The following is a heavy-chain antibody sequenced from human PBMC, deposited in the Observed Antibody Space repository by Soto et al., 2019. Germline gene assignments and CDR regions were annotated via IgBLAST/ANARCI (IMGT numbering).Heavy chain of an antibody. J-gene: IGHJ6*02. CDR1: GSSISSYF. Sequence: PSETLSLTCTVSGSSISSYFWSWIRQPAGKGLEWIGRIYNNESTNYNPSFESRVTMSVDTSKNQFSLRLSSVTAADTAVYYCARDPATVTTLYYYYGMDVWGQGTTVTV. CDR2: IYNNEST. D-gene: IGHD4-17*01. V-gene: IGHV4-4*07. CDR3: ARDPATVTTLYYYYGMDV.